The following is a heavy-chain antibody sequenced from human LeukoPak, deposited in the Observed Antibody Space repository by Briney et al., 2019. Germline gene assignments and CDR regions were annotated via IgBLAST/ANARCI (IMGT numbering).Heavy chain of an antibody. Sequence: KPSETLSLTCTVSGGSMSSYYWSWIRQPAGKGLEWIGRIYTSGSTSYNPSLKSRVTMSVDTSKNQFSLQLSSVTAADTAVYYCAGGGTPMVYYFDNWGQGTLVTVSS. CDR1: GGSMSSYY. J-gene: IGHJ4*02. D-gene: IGHD5-18*01. CDR2: IYTSGST. V-gene: IGHV4-4*07. CDR3: AGGGTPMVYYFDN.